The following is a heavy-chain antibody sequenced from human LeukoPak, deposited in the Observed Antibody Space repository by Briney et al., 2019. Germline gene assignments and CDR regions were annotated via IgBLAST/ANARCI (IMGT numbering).Heavy chain of an antibody. D-gene: IGHD2-2*01. CDR1: GGSISSGDYY. CDR3: AREALSEYGSDY. J-gene: IGHJ4*02. V-gene: IGHV4-30-4*01. CDR2: IYYSGST. Sequence: SETLSLTCTVSGGSISSGDYYWSWIRQPPGKGLEWIGYIYYSGSTYYNPSLKSRVTISVDTSKNQFSLKLSSVTAADTAVYYCAREALSEYGSDYWGQGTLVTVSS.